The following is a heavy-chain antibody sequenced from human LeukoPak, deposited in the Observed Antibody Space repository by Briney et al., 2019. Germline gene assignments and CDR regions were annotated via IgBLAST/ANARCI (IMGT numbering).Heavy chain of an antibody. D-gene: IGHD3-10*01. CDR3: ARRVRYLSHYYGSGSYPDY. CDR1: GGSFSGYY. J-gene: IGHJ4*02. V-gene: IGHV4-34*01. Sequence: PAETLSLTCAVYGGSFSGYYWSWIRQPPGKGLEWIGEINHSGSTNYNPSLKSRVTISVDTSKNQFSLKLSSVTAADTAVYYCARRVRYLSHYYGSGSYPDYWGQGTLVTVSS. CDR2: INHSGST.